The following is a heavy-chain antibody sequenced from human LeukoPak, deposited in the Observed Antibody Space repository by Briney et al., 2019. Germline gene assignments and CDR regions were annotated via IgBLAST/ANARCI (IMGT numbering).Heavy chain of an antibody. CDR1: GGSISSYY. CDR3: ARVPRIEAGATGDWFDP. Sequence: SETLSLTCTVSGGSISSYYWSWIRQPPGKGLEWIGYIYYSGSTNYNPSLKSRVTISVDTSKNQFFLNLRSVTAADTAVYYCARVPRIEAGATGDWFDPWGQGTVVTVSS. J-gene: IGHJ5*02. CDR2: IYYSGST. V-gene: IGHV4-59*01. D-gene: IGHD6-13*01.